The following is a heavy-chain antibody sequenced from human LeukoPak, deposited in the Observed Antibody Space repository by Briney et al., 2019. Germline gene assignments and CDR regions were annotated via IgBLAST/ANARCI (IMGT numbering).Heavy chain of an antibody. J-gene: IGHJ4*02. Sequence: GGSLRLSCAPSGFTFSSYWMSWVRQAPGKGLEWVANIKQDGSEKYYVDSVKGRFTISRDNAKNSLYLQMNSLRAEDTAVYYCARGEYSSSPTDYWGQGTLVTVSS. V-gene: IGHV3-7*01. CDR2: IKQDGSEK. D-gene: IGHD6-6*01. CDR1: GFTFSSYW. CDR3: ARGEYSSSPTDY.